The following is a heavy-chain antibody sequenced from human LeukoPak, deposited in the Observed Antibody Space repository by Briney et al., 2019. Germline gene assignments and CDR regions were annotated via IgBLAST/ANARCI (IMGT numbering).Heavy chain of an antibody. V-gene: IGHV3-53*01. Sequence: GGSLRLSCAASGLTVSSNYMSWVRQAPGKGLEWVSVIYIGDSTYYADSVKGRFTISRDNSENTMYLQMSRLRVEDTAIYYCARGGSSGYWGYFDYWGQGTLVTVSS. CDR2: IYIGDST. CDR3: ARGGSSGYWGYFDY. J-gene: IGHJ4*02. CDR1: GLTVSSNY. D-gene: IGHD3-22*01.